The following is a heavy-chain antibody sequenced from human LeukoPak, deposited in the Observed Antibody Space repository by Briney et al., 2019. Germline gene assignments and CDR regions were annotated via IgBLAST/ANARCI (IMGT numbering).Heavy chain of an antibody. Sequence: PGGSVKLSCAASGLNINGQWMNWVRQPPGQGLEWMAHIKHGGSEKYYEDSVKGRFTNSREDAKNSLYLQMSSVRAEDTAIYYCAFSNNFNYWGRGTLVTVSS. V-gene: IGHV3-7*01. J-gene: IGHJ4*02. CDR2: IKHGGSEK. D-gene: IGHD3-3*02. CDR1: GLNINGQW. CDR3: AFSNNFNY.